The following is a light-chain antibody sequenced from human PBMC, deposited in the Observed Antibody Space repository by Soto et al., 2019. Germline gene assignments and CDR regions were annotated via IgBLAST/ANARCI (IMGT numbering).Light chain of an antibody. CDR3: QQRSNWPPFT. CDR1: QSVSSY. J-gene: IGKJ3*01. Sequence: EIVLTQSPATLSLSPGERATLSCRASQSVSSYLAWYQQKPGQAPRLLIYDASNRATGIPARFSGSGSGTDFTLTISSLEPEDFAVYYCQQRSNWPPFTCGPGTKVDIQ. V-gene: IGKV3-11*01. CDR2: DAS.